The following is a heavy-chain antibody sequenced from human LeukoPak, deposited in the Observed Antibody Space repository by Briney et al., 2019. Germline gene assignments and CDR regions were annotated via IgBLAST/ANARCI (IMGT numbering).Heavy chain of an antibody. CDR1: GYTLTELS. V-gene: IGHV1-24*01. D-gene: IGHD4-11*01. Sequence: PGASVTVSCKVSGYTLTELSMHWVRQAPGKGLEWMGGFDPEDGETIYAQKFQGRVTMTEDTSTDTAYMELSSLRSEDTAVYYCATDLRYSNGAFDIWGQGTMVTVSS. CDR3: ATDLRYSNGAFDI. CDR2: FDPEDGET. J-gene: IGHJ3*02.